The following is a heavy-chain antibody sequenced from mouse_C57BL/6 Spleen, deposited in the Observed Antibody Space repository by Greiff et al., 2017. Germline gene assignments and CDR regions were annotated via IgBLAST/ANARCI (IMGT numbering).Heavy chain of an antibody. J-gene: IGHJ3*01. V-gene: IGHV1-80*01. D-gene: IGHD2-5*01. CDR2: IYPGDGDT. Sequence: VKLQESGAELVKPGASVKISCKASGYAFSSYWMNWVKQRPGKGLEWIGQIYPGDGDTNYNGKFKGKATLTADKSSSTAYMQLSSLTSEDSAVYFCARSGSNGFAYWGQGTLVTVSA. CDR3: ARSGSNGFAY. CDR1: GYAFSSYW.